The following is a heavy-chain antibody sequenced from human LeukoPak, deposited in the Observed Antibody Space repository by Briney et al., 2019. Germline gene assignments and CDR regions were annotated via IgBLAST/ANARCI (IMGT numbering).Heavy chain of an antibody. Sequence: GESLKISCKGSGYSFTSYWISWVRQMPGKGLEWMGRIDPSDSYTNYSPSFQGHVTISADKSISTAYLQWSSLKASDTAMYYCARLRDYYDSSGYYFDYWGQGTLVTVSS. J-gene: IGHJ4*02. V-gene: IGHV5-10-1*01. CDR1: GYSFTSYW. CDR2: IDPSDSYT. D-gene: IGHD3-22*01. CDR3: ARLRDYYDSSGYYFDY.